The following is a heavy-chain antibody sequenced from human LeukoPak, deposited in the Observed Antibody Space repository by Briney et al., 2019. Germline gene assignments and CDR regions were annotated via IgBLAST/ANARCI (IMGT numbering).Heavy chain of an antibody. V-gene: IGHV3-23*01. J-gene: IGHJ3*02. CDR1: GFTLSSYA. D-gene: IGHD3-22*01. Sequence: GGSLRFSCAAAGFTLSSYAMSWVRQAAGKGREWVSAISGSGGSTYYADSVKRRFPISRYNSKNTLYLQMNSLRAEDTAVYYCAKDPRKYYYDSSGYFLALDAFDIWGQGTMVTVSS. CDR2: ISGSGGST. CDR3: AKDPRKYYYDSSGYFLALDAFDI.